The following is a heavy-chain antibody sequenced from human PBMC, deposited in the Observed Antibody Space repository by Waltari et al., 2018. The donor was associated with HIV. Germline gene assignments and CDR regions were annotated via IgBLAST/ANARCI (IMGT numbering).Heavy chain of an antibody. J-gene: IGHJ2*01. CDR3: ARDEGYFDL. CDR1: GFTISSNW. CDR2: MNQEGSQK. V-gene: IGHV3-7*01. Sequence: EVQLVESGGGLVQPGGYLRLSCEAHGFTISSNWMSWVRQAPGKGLEWVANMNQEGSQKYYVDSVKGRFTISRDNAKNSLYLQMNSLRVVDTAVYYCARDEGYFDLWGRGTLVTVSS.